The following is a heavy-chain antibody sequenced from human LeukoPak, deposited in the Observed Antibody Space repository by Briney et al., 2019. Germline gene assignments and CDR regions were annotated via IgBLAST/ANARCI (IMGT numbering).Heavy chain of an antibody. V-gene: IGHV3-9*03. Sequence: GGSLRLSCAASGFTFDDYAMHWVRQAPGKGLEWVSAISRNSAGIGYADSVKGRFTISRDNAKNSLYLQMNSLRPEDMALYYCAKGTRSGTKYYFDYWGQGTLVTVSS. CDR2: ISRNSAGI. CDR3: AKGTRSGTKYYFDY. D-gene: IGHD3-10*01. J-gene: IGHJ4*02. CDR1: GFTFDDYA.